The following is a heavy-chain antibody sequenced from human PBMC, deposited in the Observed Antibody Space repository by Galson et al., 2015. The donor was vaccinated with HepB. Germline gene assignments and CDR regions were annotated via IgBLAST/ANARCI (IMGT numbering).Heavy chain of an antibody. V-gene: IGHV3-21*06. D-gene: IGHD4-17*01. Sequence: SLRLSCAASGFAISNHYMSWVRQAPGKGLEWVSFISARSTYIYYAQSVKGRFTISRDNATSSVFLEMNNLRVDDTAVYYCARGLTGDYVFDYWGQGTVVTVSS. CDR2: ISARSTYI. CDR3: ARGLTGDYVFDY. CDR1: GFAISNHY. J-gene: IGHJ4*02.